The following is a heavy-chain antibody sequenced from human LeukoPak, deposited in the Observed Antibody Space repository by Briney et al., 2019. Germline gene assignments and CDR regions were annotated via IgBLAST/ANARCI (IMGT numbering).Heavy chain of an antibody. CDR2: IWYDGSNK. Sequence: PPGGSLRLSCAASGFSFRSYGMHWVRQAPGKGLEWVAVIWYDGSNKYYADSVKGRFTISRDNSKNTLYLQMNSLRAEDTAVYYCARDDAGATSLDYWGQGTLVTVSS. CDR1: GFSFRSYG. V-gene: IGHV3-33*01. CDR3: ARDDAGATSLDY. J-gene: IGHJ4*02. D-gene: IGHD1-26*01.